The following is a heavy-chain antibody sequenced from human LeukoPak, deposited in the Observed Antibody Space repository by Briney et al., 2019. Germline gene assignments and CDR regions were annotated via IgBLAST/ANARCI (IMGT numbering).Heavy chain of an antibody. D-gene: IGHD3-10*02. CDR2: ITSSSGYI. J-gene: IGHJ6*04. Sequence: GGSLRLSCAASGFTFSSYSMSWVRQAPGKGLERVSSITSSSGYIYYADSVKGRFTISRDNAKNPLYLQMNSLRAEDTAVYYCAELGITMIGGVWGKGTTVTISS. CDR1: GFTFSSYS. V-gene: IGHV3-21*01. CDR3: AELGITMIGGV.